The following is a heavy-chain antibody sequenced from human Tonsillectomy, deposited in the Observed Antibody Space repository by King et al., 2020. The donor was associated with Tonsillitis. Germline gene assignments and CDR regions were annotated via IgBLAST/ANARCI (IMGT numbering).Heavy chain of an antibody. D-gene: IGHD7-27*01. V-gene: IGHV4-59*01. CDR1: GGSISSYY. CDR2: INYSGTT. J-gene: IGHJ3*02. CDR3: ASDWGSGAFDI. Sequence: VQLQESGPGLVKPSETLSLTCTVSGGSISSYYWNWFRQPPGKGLGWIGYINYSGTTNYNPSLKSRVTISVDTSKNQFSLKLSSVTAADTAVYYCASDWGSGAFDIWGQGTMVTVPS.